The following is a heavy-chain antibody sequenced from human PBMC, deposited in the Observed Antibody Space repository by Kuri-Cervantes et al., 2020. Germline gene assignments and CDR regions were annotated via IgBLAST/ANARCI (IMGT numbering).Heavy chain of an antibody. D-gene: IGHD1-14*01. Sequence: GGSLRLSCAASGFTLTGYSIIWVRQAPGKGLEWVSSIEHSSAYKYYADSLKGRFTISRDNAKNSLYLQMNSLRAEDTAVYYCARYRGQFDYWGQGTLVTVSS. CDR3: ARYRGQFDY. CDR1: GFTLTGYS. V-gene: IGHV3-21*01. CDR2: IEHSSAYK. J-gene: IGHJ4*02.